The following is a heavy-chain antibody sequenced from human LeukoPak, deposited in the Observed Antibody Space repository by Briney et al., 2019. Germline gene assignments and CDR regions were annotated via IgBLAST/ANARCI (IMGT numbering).Heavy chain of an antibody. J-gene: IGHJ4*02. Sequence: GGSLRLSCAASGFTFNNYGMYWVRQAPGKGLEWVALIRYDGSNEYYSDSVKGRFTISRDNSKNTLYLQMHSLRAEDTAVYYCAKGPPIVVVTASLDYWGQGTLVTVSS. CDR2: IRYDGSNE. CDR3: AKGPPIVVVTASLDY. CDR1: GFTFNNYG. D-gene: IGHD2-21*02. V-gene: IGHV3-30*02.